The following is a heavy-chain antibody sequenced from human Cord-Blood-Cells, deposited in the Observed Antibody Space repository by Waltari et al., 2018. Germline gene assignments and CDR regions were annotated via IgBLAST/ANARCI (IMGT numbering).Heavy chain of an antibody. J-gene: IGHJ3*02. CDR3: ARDRGSGYYFDAFDI. CDR1: GGTFSSSA. Sequence: QVQLVQSGAEVKKPGSSVKVSCKASGGTFSSSAISWVRQPPGQGREWMGGIIPIFGTANYAQKFQGRVTITADESTSTAYMELSSLRSEDTAVYYCARDRGSGYYFDAFDIWGQGTMVTVSS. D-gene: IGHD3-22*01. V-gene: IGHV1-69*01. CDR2: IIPIFGTA.